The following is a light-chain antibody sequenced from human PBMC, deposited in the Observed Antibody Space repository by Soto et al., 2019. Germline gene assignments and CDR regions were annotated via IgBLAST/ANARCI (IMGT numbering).Light chain of an antibody. V-gene: IGKV3-20*01. J-gene: IGKJ1*01. CDR2: GAS. CDR3: QQYGGSRWT. CDR1: QSVSSTX. Sequence: EIVLTQSPGTLSLSPGERATLSCRASQSVSSTXLAWYQQKPGQAPRLLIYGASNRATGIPDRFSGSGSGTDFTLTISRXXXXDFAVYYCQQYGGSRWTFGQGTRVDI.